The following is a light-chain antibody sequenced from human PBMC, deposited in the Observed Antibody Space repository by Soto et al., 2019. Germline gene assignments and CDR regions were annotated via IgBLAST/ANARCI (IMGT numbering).Light chain of an antibody. V-gene: IGLV1-47*01. CDR1: SSNIGRNF. CDR2: RND. CDR3: AAWGDSLSGVV. Sequence: QSVPTQPPSASGTPGQRVTISCSGSSSNIGRNFVFWYQQLPGTAPKLLIYRNDQRPSGVPDRFSGSKSGTSGSLAISGLRSEDEADYYCAAWGDSLSGVVFGGGTKVTVL. J-gene: IGLJ2*01.